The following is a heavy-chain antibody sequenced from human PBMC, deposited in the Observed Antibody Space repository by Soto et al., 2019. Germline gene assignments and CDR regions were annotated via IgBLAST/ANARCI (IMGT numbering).Heavy chain of an antibody. V-gene: IGHV3-30*18. CDR3: AKEKRGAAATRWFDP. Sequence: GGSLRLSCAASGFTFSSYGMHWVRQAPGKGLEWVAVISYDGSNKYYADSVKGRFTISRDNSKNTLYLQMNSLRAEDTAVYYCAKEKRGAAATRWFDPWGQGTLVTVSS. D-gene: IGHD2-15*01. J-gene: IGHJ5*02. CDR1: GFTFSSYG. CDR2: ISYDGSNK.